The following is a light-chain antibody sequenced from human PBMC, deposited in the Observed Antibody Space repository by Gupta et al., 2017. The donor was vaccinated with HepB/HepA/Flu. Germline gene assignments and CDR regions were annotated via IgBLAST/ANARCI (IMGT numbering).Light chain of an antibody. CDR3: QQDNNWPPT. CDR1: QSVSSN. J-gene: IGKJ1*01. Sequence: EIVMTQSPATLSVSPGERATLSCRASQSVSSNLAWYKQKPGQAPRLLIYGASTRATGIPARFSGSGSGTEFTLTISSLQSEDFAVYYCQQDNNWPPTFGQGTKVEIK. V-gene: IGKV3-15*01. CDR2: GAS.